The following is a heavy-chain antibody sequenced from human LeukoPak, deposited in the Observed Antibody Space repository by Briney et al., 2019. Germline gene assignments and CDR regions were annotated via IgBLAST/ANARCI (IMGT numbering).Heavy chain of an antibody. J-gene: IGHJ4*02. Sequence: GGSLRLSCAASGFTFSDYYMSWIRQAPGKGLEWVSYISSSGSTIYYADSVKGRFTISRDNAKNSLYLQMSSLRAEDTAVYYCARPPRWSVADCSSTSCYLDYWGQGTLVTVSS. CDR2: ISSSGSTI. CDR1: GFTFSDYY. D-gene: IGHD2-2*01. V-gene: IGHV3-11*04. CDR3: ARPPRWSVADCSSTSCYLDY.